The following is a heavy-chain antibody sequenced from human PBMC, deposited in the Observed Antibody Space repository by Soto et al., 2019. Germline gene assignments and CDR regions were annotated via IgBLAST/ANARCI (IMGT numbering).Heavy chain of an antibody. CDR1: GFTFSSYD. Sequence: GGSLRLSCAASGFTFSSYDMSWVRQAPGKGLEWVSAVTGSGGSTYYADSVKGRFTTSRDNSKNTLYLQMNSLRAEDTAVYYCAKTPMAPRSGFDAWGPGTMVTGS. CDR3: AKTPMAPRSGFDA. CDR2: VTGSGGST. J-gene: IGHJ5*02. V-gene: IGHV3-23*01. D-gene: IGHD6-25*01.